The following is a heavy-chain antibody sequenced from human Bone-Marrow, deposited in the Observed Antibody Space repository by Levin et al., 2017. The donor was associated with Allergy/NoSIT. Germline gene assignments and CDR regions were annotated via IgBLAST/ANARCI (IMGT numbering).Heavy chain of an antibody. CDR2: IYYSGST. V-gene: IGHV4-59*01. D-gene: IGHD1-1*01. Sequence: PSETLSLTCTVSGYSISNYYWSWIRQPPGKGLEWIGYIYYSGSTNYNPSLKSRVTISVDTSKNQFSLKLSSVTAADTAVYYCARDGNGDYFDYWGQGTLVTVSS. J-gene: IGHJ4*02. CDR1: GYSISNYY. CDR3: ARDGNGDYFDY.